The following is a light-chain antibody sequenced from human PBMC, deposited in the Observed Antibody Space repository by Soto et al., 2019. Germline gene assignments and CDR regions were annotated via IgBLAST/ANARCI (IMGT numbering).Light chain of an antibody. CDR2: DAS. Sequence: EIVLTQSPATLSLSPGERATLSCRASQGVSSYLAWYQQKPGQAPRLLIYDASNRATGIPARFSGSGSGTDFTLTISSLEPEDFAVYYCQPRSNWPLTFGGGTKVEIK. CDR1: QGVSSY. CDR3: QPRSNWPLT. V-gene: IGKV3-11*01. J-gene: IGKJ4*01.